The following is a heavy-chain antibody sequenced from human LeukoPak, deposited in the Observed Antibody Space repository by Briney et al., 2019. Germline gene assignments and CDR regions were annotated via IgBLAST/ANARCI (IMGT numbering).Heavy chain of an antibody. CDR2: IYYSGST. Sequence: SETLSLTCTVSGGSISSSSYYWGWIRQPPGTGLEWIGSIYYSGSTYYNPSLKSRVTISVDTSKNQFSLKLSSVTAADTAVYYCLGVVPAARCQRYYYYYMDVWGKGITVTVSS. V-gene: IGHV4-39*01. D-gene: IGHD2-2*01. CDR1: GGSISSSSYY. J-gene: IGHJ6*03. CDR3: LGVVPAARCQRYYYYYMDV.